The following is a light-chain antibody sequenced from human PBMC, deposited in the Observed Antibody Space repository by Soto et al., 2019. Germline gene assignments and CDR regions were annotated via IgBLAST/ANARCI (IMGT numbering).Light chain of an antibody. V-gene: IGLV2-14*01. CDR1: RSDVGGYNY. Sequence: QSVLTQPASVSGSPGQSITISCTGTRSDVGGYNYVSWYQQHPGKAPKLMIYEVSNRPSGVSNRFSGSKSGNTASLTISGLQAEDEAGYYCSSHTSSSTWVFGGGTKLTVL. CDR2: EVS. CDR3: SSHTSSSTWV. J-gene: IGLJ3*02.